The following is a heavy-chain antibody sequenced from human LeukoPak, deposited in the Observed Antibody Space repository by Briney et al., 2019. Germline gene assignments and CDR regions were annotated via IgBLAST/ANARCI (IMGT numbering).Heavy chain of an antibody. CDR1: GYSFTSYW. D-gene: IGHD3-10*01. J-gene: IGHJ4*02. CDR2: IYPGDSDT. Sequence: GESLKISCKGSGYSFTSYWIGWVRQMPGKGLEWMGIIYPGDSDTRYSPSFQGRVTISADKSISTAYLQWSSLKASDTAMYYCARQAVRGVIISALDYWGQGTLVTVSS. CDR3: ARQAVRGVIISALDY. V-gene: IGHV5-51*01.